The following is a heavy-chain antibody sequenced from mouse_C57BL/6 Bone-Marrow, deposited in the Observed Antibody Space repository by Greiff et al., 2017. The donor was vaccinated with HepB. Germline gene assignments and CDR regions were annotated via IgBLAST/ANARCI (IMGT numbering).Heavy chain of an antibody. V-gene: IGHV3-6*01. Sequence: VQLKESGPGLVKPSQSLSLTCSVTGYSITSGYYWNWIRQFPGNKLEWMGYISYDGSNNYNPSLKNRISITRDTSKNQFFLKLNSVTTEDTATYYCARDEESYYYGSSGWGQGTTLTVSS. D-gene: IGHD1-1*01. CDR1: GYSITSGYY. CDR2: ISYDGSN. CDR3: ARDEESYYYGSSG. J-gene: IGHJ2*01.